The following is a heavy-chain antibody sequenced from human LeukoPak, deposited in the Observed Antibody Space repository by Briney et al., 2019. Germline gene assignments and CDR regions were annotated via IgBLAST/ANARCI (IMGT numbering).Heavy chain of an antibody. CDR1: VGSISSSNW. D-gene: IGHD3-22*01. Sequence: SETLSLTCAVSVGSISSSNWWSWVRQPPGKGLEWIGEIYHSGSTNYNPSLKSRVTISVDKSKNQFSLKLSSVTAADTAVYYCARGPYQYYYDSRYNWFDPWGQGTLVTVSS. V-gene: IGHV4-4*02. CDR3: ARGPYQYYYDSRYNWFDP. CDR2: IYHSGST. J-gene: IGHJ5*02.